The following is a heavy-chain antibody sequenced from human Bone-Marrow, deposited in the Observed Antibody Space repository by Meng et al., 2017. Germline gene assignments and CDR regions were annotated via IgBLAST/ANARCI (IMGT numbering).Heavy chain of an antibody. Sequence: QVQLVQSGAEVKKPGASVTVSCKASGYTFTSYGIIWVRQAPGQGLEYMGWIRAYNGDTNYAQKLQGRDTMTTDTSTSTAYMELRSLRSDDTAVYYCARATGSGWLFDYWGQGTLVTVSS. J-gene: IGHJ4*02. CDR1: GYTFTSYG. V-gene: IGHV1-18*01. D-gene: IGHD6-19*01. CDR3: ARATGSGWLFDY. CDR2: IRAYNGDT.